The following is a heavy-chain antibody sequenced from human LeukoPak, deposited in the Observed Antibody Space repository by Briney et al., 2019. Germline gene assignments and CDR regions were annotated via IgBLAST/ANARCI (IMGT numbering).Heavy chain of an antibody. Sequence: GGSLRLPCAASEFIFSSYAMSWVRQAPGKGLEWVSAISGSGGSTYYADSVKGRFTISRDNSKNTLYLQMDSLRAEDTAVYYCAKAPKRYCTSASCQGYFDYWGQGTLVTVSS. CDR2: ISGSGGST. CDR3: AKAPKRYCTSASCQGYFDY. D-gene: IGHD2-2*01. V-gene: IGHV3-23*01. CDR1: EFIFSSYA. J-gene: IGHJ4*02.